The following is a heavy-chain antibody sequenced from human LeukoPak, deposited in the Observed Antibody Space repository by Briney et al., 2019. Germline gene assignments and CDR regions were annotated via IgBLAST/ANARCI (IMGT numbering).Heavy chain of an antibody. V-gene: IGHV4-59*01. CDR3: ASRSGRNYYGMDV. CDR1: GGFISGYY. D-gene: IGHD3-10*01. CDR2: AYYSGST. J-gene: IGHJ6*02. Sequence: SETLSLTCTVSGGFISGYYWNWIRQAPGKGLEWIGYAYYSGSTNYNPSLKSRVTISVDTSKEQFSLNLSSVTAADTAVYYCASRSGRNYYGMDVWGQGTTVTVSS.